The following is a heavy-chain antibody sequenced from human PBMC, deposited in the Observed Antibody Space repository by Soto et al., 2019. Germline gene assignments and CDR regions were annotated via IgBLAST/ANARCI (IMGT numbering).Heavy chain of an antibody. V-gene: IGHV4-39*07. Sequence: SETLSLTCTVSGGSISSSSYYWGWIRQPPGKGLEWIGSIYYSGSTYYNPSLKSRVTISVDTSKNQFSLKLSSVTAADTAVYYCASYSSSWYSDYYYGMDVWGQGTTVTVSS. CDR3: ASYSSSWYSDYYYGMDV. CDR2: IYYSGST. J-gene: IGHJ6*02. D-gene: IGHD6-13*01. CDR1: GGSISSSSYY.